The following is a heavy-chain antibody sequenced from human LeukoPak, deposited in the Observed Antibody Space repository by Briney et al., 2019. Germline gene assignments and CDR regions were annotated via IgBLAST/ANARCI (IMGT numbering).Heavy chain of an antibody. D-gene: IGHD3-22*01. CDR3: ARAGYYDSSGYAPNWFDP. CDR1: GGSISSYY. V-gene: IGHV4-59*01. J-gene: IGHJ5*02. Sequence: SETLSLTCTVSGGSISSYYWSWIRQPPGKGLEWIGYIYYSGSTNYNPSLKSRVTISVDTSKNQFSLKLSSVTAADTAVYYCARAGYYDSSGYAPNWFDPWGQGTLVTVSS. CDR2: IYYSGST.